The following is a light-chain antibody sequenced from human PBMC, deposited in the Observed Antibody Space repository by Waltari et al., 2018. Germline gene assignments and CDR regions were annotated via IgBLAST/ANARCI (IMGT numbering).Light chain of an antibody. CDR3: LLSYSGARWV. V-gene: IGLV7-46*01. CDR1: TGTVTSGHF. Sequence: QAVVTQDSSVTVSPGGTVTPPSVSTTGTVTSGHFPSWFQQKPGQAPMTLIYDTSNKHSWTPARFSGSLLGDKAALTLSGAQPEDEAEYYCLLSYSGARWVFGGGTKLTVL. J-gene: IGLJ3*02. CDR2: DTS.